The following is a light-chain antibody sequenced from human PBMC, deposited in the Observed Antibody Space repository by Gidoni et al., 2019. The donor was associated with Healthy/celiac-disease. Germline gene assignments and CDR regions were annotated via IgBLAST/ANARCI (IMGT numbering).Light chain of an antibody. V-gene: IGLV2-14*01. CDR2: AVS. Sequence: QSALTQPASVSGSPGQSITISCTGTSSDVGGYHYVSWYQQHPGKAPKLMIYAVSNRPSGVSNRFSGSKSGNTASLTISGLQAEDEADYYCSSYTSSSTLYVVFGGGTKLTVL. CDR3: SSYTSSSTLYVV. J-gene: IGLJ2*01. CDR1: SSDVGGYHY.